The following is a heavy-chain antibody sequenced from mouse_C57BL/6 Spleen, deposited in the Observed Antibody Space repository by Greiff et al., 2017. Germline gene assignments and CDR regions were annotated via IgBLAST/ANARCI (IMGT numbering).Heavy chain of an antibody. D-gene: IGHD2-3*01. CDR1: GYTFTSYG. V-gene: IGHV1-81*01. J-gene: IGHJ1*03. CDR3: ARVVDGPGYFDV. Sequence: VKLVESGAELARPGASVKLSCKASGYTFTSYGISWVKQRTGQGLEWIGEIYPRSGNTYYNEKFKGKATLTADKSSSTEYMELRSLTSEDSAVYFCARVVDGPGYFDVCGTGTTVTVSS. CDR2: IYPRSGNT.